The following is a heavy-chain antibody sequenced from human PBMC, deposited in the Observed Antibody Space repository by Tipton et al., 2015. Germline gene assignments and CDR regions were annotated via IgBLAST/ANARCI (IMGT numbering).Heavy chain of an antibody. CDR3: ASDRPGANYFDY. CDR2: VFYTGST. D-gene: IGHD7-27*01. CDR1: GGSISSEY. J-gene: IGHJ4*02. Sequence: TLSLTCTVSGGSISSEYWSWLRQPPGKGLEWIGYVFYTGSTYYNPSLESRVTISVDTFENQLSLKLSSVTAADTAVYYCASDRPGANYFDYWGQGTLVTVSS. V-gene: IGHV4-59*01.